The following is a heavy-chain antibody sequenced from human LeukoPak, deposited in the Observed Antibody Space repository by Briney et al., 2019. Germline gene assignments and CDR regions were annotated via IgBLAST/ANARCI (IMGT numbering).Heavy chain of an antibody. CDR1: GYTFTSHY. CDR3: AGSSHQRNWFDP. D-gene: IGHD3-10*01. CDR2: IAPGGGIT. Sequence: ASVKVSFKASGYTFTSHYIHWVRQAPGQGLEGMGIIAPGGGITRNAQKFQDRVTMSRDSSTSTVYMELSSLTSEDTAVYYCAGSSHQRNWFDPWGQGTLVTVS. V-gene: IGHV1-46*01. J-gene: IGHJ5*02.